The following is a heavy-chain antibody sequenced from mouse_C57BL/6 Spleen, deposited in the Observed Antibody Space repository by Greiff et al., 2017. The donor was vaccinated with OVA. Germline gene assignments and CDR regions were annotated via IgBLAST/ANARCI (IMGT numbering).Heavy chain of an antibody. J-gene: IGHJ2*01. CDR2: ISSGSSTI. CDR1: GFTFSDYG. CDR3: ARRGYYGSSPYFDY. Sequence: EVQLVESGGGLVKPGGSLKLSCAASGFTFSDYGMHWVRQAPEKGLEWVAYISSGSSTIYYADTVKGRFTISRDNAKNTLLLQMTSLRSEDTAMYYCARRGYYGSSPYFDYWGQGTTLTVSS. D-gene: IGHD1-1*01. V-gene: IGHV5-17*01.